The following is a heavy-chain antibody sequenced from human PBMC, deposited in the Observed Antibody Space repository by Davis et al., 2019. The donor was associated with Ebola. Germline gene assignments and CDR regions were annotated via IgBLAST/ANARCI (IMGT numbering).Heavy chain of an antibody. D-gene: IGHD1-1*01. CDR1: GYTFTSYG. J-gene: IGHJ4*02. CDR3: ARAQFPTTSDH. V-gene: IGHV1-18*04. Sequence: ASVKVSCKASGYTFTSYGISWVRQAPGQGLEWMGWLSAYNGNTNYVQKLQGRVTMTTDTSTSTAYMEVGSLRSDDTAVYYCARAQFPTTSDHWGQGTLVTVSS. CDR2: LSAYNGNT.